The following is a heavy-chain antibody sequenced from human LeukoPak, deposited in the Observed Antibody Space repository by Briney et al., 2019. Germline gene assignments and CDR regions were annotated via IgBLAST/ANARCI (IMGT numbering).Heavy chain of an antibody. V-gene: IGHV4-4*07. CDR1: GDSVSNYY. J-gene: IGHJ6*02. CDR3: ARARYYYYYGMDV. CDR2: IYNVGST. Sequence: SEALSLTCTVSGDSVSNYYWSWVRQPAGKGLEWIGRIYNVGSTSYSPSLKSRVTMSLDTSKNQFSLKLTSVTAADTAVYYCARARYYYYYGMDVWGQGTTVTVSS.